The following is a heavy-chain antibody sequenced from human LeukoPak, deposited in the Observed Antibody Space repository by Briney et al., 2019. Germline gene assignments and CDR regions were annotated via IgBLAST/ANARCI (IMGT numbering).Heavy chain of an antibody. D-gene: IGHD6-6*01. CDR1: GGTFSSYA. Sequence: SVKVSCKASGGTFSSYAISWVRQAPGQGLEWMGGIIPIFGTANYAQKFQGRVTITTDESTSTAYMELSSLRSEDTAVYYCAGDFEYSSSGFDYWGQGTLVTVSS. V-gene: IGHV1-69*05. CDR3: AGDFEYSSSGFDY. J-gene: IGHJ4*02. CDR2: IIPIFGTA.